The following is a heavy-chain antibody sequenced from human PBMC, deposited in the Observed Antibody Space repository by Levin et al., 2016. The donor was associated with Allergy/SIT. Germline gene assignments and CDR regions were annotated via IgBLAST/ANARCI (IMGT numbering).Heavy chain of an antibody. CDR2: IYYSGST. D-gene: IGHD5-18*01. Sequence: WIRQPPGKGLEWIGSIYYSGSTYYNPSLKSRVTISVDTSKNQFSLKLSSVTAADTAVYYCARRPEIQLWLRVYYFDYWGQGTLVTVSS. CDR3: ARRPEIQLWLRVYYFDY. J-gene: IGHJ4*02. V-gene: IGHV4-39*01.